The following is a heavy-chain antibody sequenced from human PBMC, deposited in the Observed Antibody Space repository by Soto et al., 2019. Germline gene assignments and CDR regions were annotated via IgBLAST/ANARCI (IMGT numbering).Heavy chain of an antibody. Sequence: EVQVLESGGDLVQPGGSLRLSCAASGFTVSSNYLMWVRQAPGKGLEWVSIIYSGGATYYADSVKGRFTISRDNSKNTVYLQMNRLRVEDTAVYYCGGRSVTGPSIPYYYYMDVWGKGTTVTVSS. J-gene: IGHJ6*03. V-gene: IGHV3-66*01. D-gene: IGHD2-21*02. CDR3: GGRSVTGPSIPYYYYMDV. CDR1: GFTVSSNY. CDR2: IYSGGAT.